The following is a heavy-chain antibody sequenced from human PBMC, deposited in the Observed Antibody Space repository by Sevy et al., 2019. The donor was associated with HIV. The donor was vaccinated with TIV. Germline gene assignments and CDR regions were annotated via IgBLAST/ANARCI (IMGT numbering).Heavy chain of an antibody. Sequence: GGSLRLSCAASGFTFSSYWMSWVRQAPGKGLEWVANIKQDGSEKYYVDSVKGRFTISRDNAKNSLYLQMNSLRAEDTAVYYCARDGTYYDFWSGYVAGGYYYYGMDVWGQGTTVTVSS. CDR3: ARDGTYYDFWSGYVAGGYYYYGMDV. CDR1: GFTFSSYW. J-gene: IGHJ6*02. V-gene: IGHV3-7*01. CDR2: IKQDGSEK. D-gene: IGHD3-3*01.